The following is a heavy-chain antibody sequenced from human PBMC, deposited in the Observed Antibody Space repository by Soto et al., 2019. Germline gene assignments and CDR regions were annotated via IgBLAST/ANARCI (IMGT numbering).Heavy chain of an antibody. CDR1: NFSISSGYY. D-gene: IGHD3-22*01. Sequence: SETLSLTCIVSNFSISSGYYWGWIRQSPGKGLEWIATIYHTGHTYYNPSLKSRVTISVDTSENRFSLKLSSVTAADTAFYYCATAGTGYYYDSSGPGSLLWFDPWGQGTLVTVSS. CDR3: ATAGTGYYYDSSGPGSLLWFDP. J-gene: IGHJ5*02. V-gene: IGHV4-38-2*02. CDR2: IYHTGHT.